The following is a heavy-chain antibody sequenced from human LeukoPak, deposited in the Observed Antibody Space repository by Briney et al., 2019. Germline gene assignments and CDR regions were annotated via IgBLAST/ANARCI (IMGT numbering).Heavy chain of an antibody. CDR1: GFTFSSYG. CDR3: ARGGIRYFDWTMFYPDY. V-gene: IGHV3-33*01. Sequence: GGSMRLSCAAYGFTFSSYGMNWDRQAPGKGLEWVAVIWYDGSNKYYADSVKGRFTISRDNSKNTQYLQMNSLRAEDTAVYYCARGGIRYFDWTMFYPDYWGQGAQVTVSS. J-gene: IGHJ4*02. CDR2: IWYDGSNK. D-gene: IGHD3-9*01.